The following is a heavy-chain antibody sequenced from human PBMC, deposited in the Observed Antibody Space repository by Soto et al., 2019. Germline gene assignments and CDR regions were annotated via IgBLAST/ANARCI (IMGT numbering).Heavy chain of an antibody. CDR2: VNPNNGDT. D-gene: IGHD3-10*01. V-gene: IGHV1-8*01. J-gene: IGHJ4*02. Sequence: QVQLVQSGAELKKPGASVKVSCKASGYTFSNYDMNWVRQATGQGLEWMGWVNPNNGDTGYAQKFQGRVTLTTDISTTTAYMELTSLRAEDTAIYYCAKVSRKGSAIDFDYWGQGTLITVSS. CDR1: GYTFSNYD. CDR3: AKVSRKGSAIDFDY.